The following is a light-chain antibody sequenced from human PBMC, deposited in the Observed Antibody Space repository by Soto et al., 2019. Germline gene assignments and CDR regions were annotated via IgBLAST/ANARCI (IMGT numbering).Light chain of an antibody. CDR1: TSDVGDFNF. J-gene: IGLJ2*01. CDR2: EVT. CDR3: SSYTSSDTVI. V-gene: IGLV2-14*01. Sequence: QSVLTQPASVSGSPGQSITLSCTGTTSDVGDFNFVSWYQQHPGKAPKLMIYEVTYRPSGVSNRFSGSKTGNTASLTISGLQAEDEAHYYCSSYTSSDTVIFGGGTKLTVL.